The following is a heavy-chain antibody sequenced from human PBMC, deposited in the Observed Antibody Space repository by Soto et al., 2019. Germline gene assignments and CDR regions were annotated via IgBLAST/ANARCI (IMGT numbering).Heavy chain of an antibody. V-gene: IGHV3-48*03. D-gene: IGHD6-19*01. CDR2: ISRSGITI. CDR1: GFTFSSYE. CDR3: GRGQYSSGGGYFDY. J-gene: IGHJ4*02. Sequence: GGSLRLCCAASGFTFSSYEMNWVRQAPGKGLEWVSYISRSGITIYYADSVKGRFTISRDNAKNSLYLQMNSLRAEDTAFYYCGRGQYSSGGGYFDYWGQETLVTV.